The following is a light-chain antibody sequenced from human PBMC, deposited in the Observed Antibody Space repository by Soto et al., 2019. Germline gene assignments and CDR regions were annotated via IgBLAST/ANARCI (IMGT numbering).Light chain of an antibody. V-gene: IGKV3-15*01. CDR3: QQYDKWPQT. J-gene: IGKJ1*01. CDR2: GAS. Sequence: EIVLTQSPGTLSLSPGERATLSCRASQSVRNYLAWYQQKPGQAPRLLIHGASTRATGIPARFSGSGSGTEFTLTISSLQSEDFAVYYCQQYDKWPQTFGQGTKVDIK. CDR1: QSVRNY.